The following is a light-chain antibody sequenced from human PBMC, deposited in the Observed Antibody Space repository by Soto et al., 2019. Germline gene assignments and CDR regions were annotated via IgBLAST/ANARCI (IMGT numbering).Light chain of an antibody. CDR2: ATS. V-gene: IGKV3-20*01. J-gene: IGKJ5*01. Sequence: ENVFTQSPGPLSLSPGERATLPCRASQSVSSIYLAWYQQKPGQAPSLLIYATSSRATGIPDRFSGSGSGTDFSLTSSRLEPEDFAVYYCQQYGSSPITFGQGTRLEIK. CDR1: QSVSSIY. CDR3: QQYGSSPIT.